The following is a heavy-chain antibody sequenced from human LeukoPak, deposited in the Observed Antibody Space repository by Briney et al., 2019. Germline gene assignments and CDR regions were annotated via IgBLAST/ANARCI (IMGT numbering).Heavy chain of an antibody. CDR3: ARGRSEWVRARWFDP. CDR1: GGSFSGYY. D-gene: IGHD3-3*01. V-gene: IGHV4-34*01. Sequence: SETLSLTCAVYGGSFSGYYWSWIRQPPGKGLEWIGEINHSGSTNYNPSLESRVTISVDTSKNQFSLKLSSVTAADTAVYYCARGRSEWVRARWFDPWGQGTLVTVSS. J-gene: IGHJ5*02. CDR2: INHSGST.